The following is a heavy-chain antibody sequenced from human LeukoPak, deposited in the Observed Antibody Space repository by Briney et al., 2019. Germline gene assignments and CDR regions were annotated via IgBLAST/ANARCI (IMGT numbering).Heavy chain of an antibody. CDR3: ARADSGTPYYFDY. J-gene: IGHJ4*02. CDR2: ISSSSSYI. CDR1: GFTFSSYS. D-gene: IGHD5-12*01. Sequence: PGGSLRLSXAASGFTFSSYSMNWVRQAPGKGLEWVSSISSSSSYIYYADSVKGRFTISRDNAKNSLYLLMNSLRAEDTAVYYCARADSGTPYYFDYWGQGTLVTVSS. V-gene: IGHV3-21*01.